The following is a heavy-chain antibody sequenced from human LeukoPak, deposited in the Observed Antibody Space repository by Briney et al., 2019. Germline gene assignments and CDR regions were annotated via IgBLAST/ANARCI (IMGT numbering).Heavy chain of an antibody. CDR1: GFIFNNYA. CDR2: ISWNSGSI. J-gene: IGHJ4*02. V-gene: IGHV3-9*01. Sequence: PGGSLRLSCAGSGFIFNNYAMHWVRQPPGKGLEWVSGISWNSGSIDYADSVKGRFTISRDNAKNSLYLQMNSLRAEDTAVYYCARELRGDYVWGSYRLDYWGQGTLVTVSS. D-gene: IGHD3-16*02. CDR3: ARELRGDYVWGSYRLDY.